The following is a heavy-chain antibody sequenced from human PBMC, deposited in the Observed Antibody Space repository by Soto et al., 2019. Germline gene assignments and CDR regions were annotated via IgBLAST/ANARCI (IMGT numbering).Heavy chain of an antibody. J-gene: IGHJ3*02. D-gene: IGHD2-21*02. CDR2: IYYSGST. CDR1: GGSISSGGYY. V-gene: IGHV4-31*01. Sequence: QVQLQESGPGLVKPSQTLSLTCTVSGGSISSGGYYWSWIRQHPGKGLEWIGYIYYSGSTYYNPSLKCLVTISVDTSKNQFSLKVSSVTAADTAVYYCARVCGGDCHNAFDIWGQGTMVTVSS. CDR3: ARVCGGDCHNAFDI.